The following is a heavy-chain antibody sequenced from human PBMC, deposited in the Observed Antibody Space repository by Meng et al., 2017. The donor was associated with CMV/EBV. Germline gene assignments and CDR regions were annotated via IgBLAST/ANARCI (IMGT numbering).Heavy chain of an antibody. V-gene: IGHV3-66*02. CDR1: GFTVSGNY. Sequence: GESLKISCAASGFTVSGNYMSWVRQAPGKGLEWVSVVFGGASTYYADSVKGRFTISRDNSKNMLYLQMNSLRAEDTAVYYCARELRDDYTWGFFDYWGQGTLVTSPQ. CDR3: ARELRDDYTWGFFDY. CDR2: VFGGAST. D-gene: IGHD5-24*01. J-gene: IGHJ4*02.